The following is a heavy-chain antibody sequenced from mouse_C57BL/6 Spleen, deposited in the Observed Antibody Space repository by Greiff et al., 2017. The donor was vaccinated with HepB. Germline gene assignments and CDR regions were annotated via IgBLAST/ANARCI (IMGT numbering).Heavy chain of an antibody. CDR3: ARSNGPYYFDY. J-gene: IGHJ2*01. Sequence: VQLQQSGAELVRPGTSVKMSCKASGYTFTNYWIGWAKQRPGHGLEWIGDIYPGVGYTNYNEKFKGKATLTADKSSSTAYMQLSSLTSADSAIYYCARSNGPYYFDYWGQGTTLTVSS. CDR1: GYTFTNYW. V-gene: IGHV1-63*01. D-gene: IGHD1-1*02. CDR2: IYPGVGYT.